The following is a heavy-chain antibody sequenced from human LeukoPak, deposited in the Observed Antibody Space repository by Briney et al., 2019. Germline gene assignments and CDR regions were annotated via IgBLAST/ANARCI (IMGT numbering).Heavy chain of an antibody. CDR2: IQAKAYGGAT. CDR1: GFTFGDYA. CDR3: TRAPHPRCSSSGCYLDH. J-gene: IGHJ4*02. V-gene: IGHV3-49*04. D-gene: IGHD2-2*01. Sequence: GRSLRLSCSTSGFTFGDYAMSWVCQAPGKGLEWVGFIQAKAYGGATKYAASVNGRFSISRDDSQSIANLQMNDLKTEDTAVYYSTRAPHPRCSSSGCYLDHWGQGTLVTVSS.